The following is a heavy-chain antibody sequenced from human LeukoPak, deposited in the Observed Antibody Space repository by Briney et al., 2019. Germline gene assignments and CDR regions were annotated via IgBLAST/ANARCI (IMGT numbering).Heavy chain of an antibody. CDR3: ARDANYDILTGAYFDY. CDR2: ISSSSSYI. D-gene: IGHD3-9*01. V-gene: IGHV3-21*04. CDR1: GFTFSSYS. Sequence: GGSLRLSCAASGFTFSSYSMNWVRQAPGKGLEWVSSISSSSSYIYYADSVKGRFTISRDNAKNSLYLQMNSLRAEDTAVYYCARDANYDILTGAYFDYWGQGTLVTVSS. J-gene: IGHJ4*02.